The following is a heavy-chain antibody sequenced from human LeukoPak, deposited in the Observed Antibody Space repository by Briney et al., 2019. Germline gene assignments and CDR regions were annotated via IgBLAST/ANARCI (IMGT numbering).Heavy chain of an antibody. Sequence: ASVKVTCKGSGYTFTSYATNWVRQAPGQGLEWMGWISAYNGNTNYARKLQGRVTMTTDTSTSTAYMELRSLRSDDTAVYYCARGGLYGGNTGFDYWGQGTLVTVSS. CDR2: ISAYNGNT. CDR3: ARGGLYGGNTGFDY. V-gene: IGHV1-18*01. D-gene: IGHD4-23*01. J-gene: IGHJ4*02. CDR1: GYTFTSYA.